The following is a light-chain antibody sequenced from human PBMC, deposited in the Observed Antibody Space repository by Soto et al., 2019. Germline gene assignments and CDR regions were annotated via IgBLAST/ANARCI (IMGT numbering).Light chain of an antibody. J-gene: IGKJ1*01. CDR3: QQYGSSLTWT. V-gene: IGKV3-20*01. Sequence: EVVLTQSPGTVSLSPGERVTLSCRASQSVISNYLAWYQQRPGQAPRLLIYAASSRATGIPDRFSGSGSGTKFSLSISSRVPEDFVVTYCQQYGSSLTWTFGQGTKVEMK. CDR2: AAS. CDR1: QSVISNY.